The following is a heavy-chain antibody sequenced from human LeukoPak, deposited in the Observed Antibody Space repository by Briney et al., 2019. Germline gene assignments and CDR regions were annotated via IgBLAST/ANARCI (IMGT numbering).Heavy chain of an antibody. CDR3: ARLLRGSAPSSYYFDY. CDR2: IYPGDSDT. CDR1: GYSFTNYW. J-gene: IGHJ4*02. D-gene: IGHD3-16*01. V-gene: IGHV5-51*01. Sequence: GESLKISCKGSGYSFTNYWIGWVRQMPGKGLEWMGIIYPGDSDTRYSPSFQGQVTISADKSISTAYLQWSSLKASDTAMYYCARLLRGSAPSSYYFDYWGQGTLVTVSS.